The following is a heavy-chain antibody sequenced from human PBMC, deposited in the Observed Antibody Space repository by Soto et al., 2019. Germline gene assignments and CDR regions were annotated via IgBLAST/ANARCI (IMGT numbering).Heavy chain of an antibody. CDR3: ARSIVVVTALDY. CDR2: INAGNGNT. Sequence: QVQLVQSGAEEKKRGASVKVSCKASGYTVTSYAMQWVRQAPGQRLEWMGWINAGNGNTKYSQKFQGRVTITRDTSASTAYMELSSLRSEDTAVYYCARSIVVVTALDYWGQGTLVTVSS. V-gene: IGHV1-3*05. J-gene: IGHJ4*02. D-gene: IGHD2-21*02. CDR1: GYTVTSYA.